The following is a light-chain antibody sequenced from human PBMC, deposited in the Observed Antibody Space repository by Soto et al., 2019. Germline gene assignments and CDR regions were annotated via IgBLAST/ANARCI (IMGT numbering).Light chain of an antibody. Sequence: DIVMTQSPDSLAVFLGERATINCNSIQIVIHTSNNKSYLAWYQQKAGQPPELLLYWASARDSGVPDRFSGSGSGTDFTLTITRLEPEDFAVYYCQQYVTSSPRTFGQGTKVDIK. CDR3: QQYVTSSPRT. V-gene: IGKV4-1*01. CDR1: QIVIHTSNNKSY. J-gene: IGKJ1*01. CDR2: WAS.